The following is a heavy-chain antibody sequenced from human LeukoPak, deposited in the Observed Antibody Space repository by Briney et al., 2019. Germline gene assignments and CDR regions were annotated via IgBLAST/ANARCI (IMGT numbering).Heavy chain of an antibody. CDR3: ARVNWYGSGSKDY. V-gene: IGHV3-66*01. J-gene: IGHJ4*02. Sequence: GGSLRLSCAASGITVSTNYMSWVRQAPGKGLEWVSIIYSGGATFYADSAKGRFTISRENSKNTLWLQMNSLRAEDTAVYYCARVNWYGSGSKDYWGQGTLVTVSS. CDR2: IYSGGAT. D-gene: IGHD3-10*01. CDR1: GITVSTNY.